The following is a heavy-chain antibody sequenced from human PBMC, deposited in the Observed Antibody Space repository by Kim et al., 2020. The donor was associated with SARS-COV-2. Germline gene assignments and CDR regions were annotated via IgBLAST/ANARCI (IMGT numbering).Heavy chain of an antibody. CDR2: VNHSGNT. CDR3: TRVPSLVAGYYFEY. CDR1: GGSFSGHY. J-gene: IGHJ4*02. D-gene: IGHD6-6*01. Sequence: SETLSLTCAVYGGSFSGHYWSWIRQPPGKGLEWIGEVNHSGNTNYNASLKSRVTMSVDTSKNQFSLRLSSVTAADTAVYYCTRVPSLVAGYYFEYWSQGTPVTVSS. V-gene: IGHV4-34*01.